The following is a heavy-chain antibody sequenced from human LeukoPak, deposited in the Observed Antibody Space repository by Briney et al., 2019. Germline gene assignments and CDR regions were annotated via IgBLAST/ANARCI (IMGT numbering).Heavy chain of an antibody. V-gene: IGHV3-30*04. CDR1: GFTFSIYS. J-gene: IGHJ4*02. CDR2: TSYDGSNK. D-gene: IGHD2-15*01. Sequence: PGRSLRLSCTASGFTFSIYSMHWVRQAPDKGLEWVAVTSYDGSNKYYADSVKGRFTISRDNSKNTLYLQMNSLRAEDTAVYYCAKFGVSGGSCYSDCFDYWGQGTLVTVSS. CDR3: AKFGVSGGSCYSDCFDY.